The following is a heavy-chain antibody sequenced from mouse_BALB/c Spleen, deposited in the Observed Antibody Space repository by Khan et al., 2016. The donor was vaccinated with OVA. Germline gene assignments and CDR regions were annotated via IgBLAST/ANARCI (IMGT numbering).Heavy chain of an antibody. CDR3: ARQPGYYGSSFYLDN. D-gene: IGHD1-1*01. CDR2: ISRGGSYT. J-gene: IGHJ2*01. V-gene: IGHV5-6*01. CDR1: GFTFSSYG. Sequence: EVELVESGGDLVKPGGSLKLSCAVSGFTFSSYGMSWVRQTPDKRLEWVATISRGGSYTYYPDSVKGRFTISSDNAKNTLHLQVSSLKSEDTAIYYCARQPGYYGSSFYLDNWGQGTTLTVSS.